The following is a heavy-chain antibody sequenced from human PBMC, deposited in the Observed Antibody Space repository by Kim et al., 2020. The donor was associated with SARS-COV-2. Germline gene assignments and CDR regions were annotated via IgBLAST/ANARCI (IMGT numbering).Heavy chain of an antibody. V-gene: IGHV4-59*01. J-gene: IGHJ6*03. CDR3: ARDREAGDGYNYPYYYYMDV. Sequence: SETLSLTCTVSGGSISSYYWSWIRQPPGKGLEWIGYIYYSGSTNYNPSLKSRVTISVDTSKNQFSLKLSSVTAADTAVYYCARDREAGDGYNYPYYYYMDVWGKGTTVTVSS. D-gene: IGHD5-12*01. CDR1: GGSISSYY. CDR2: IYYSGST.